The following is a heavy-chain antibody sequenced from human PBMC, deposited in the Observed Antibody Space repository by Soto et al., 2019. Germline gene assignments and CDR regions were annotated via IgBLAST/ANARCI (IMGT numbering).Heavy chain of an antibody. CDR3: ARGGAYYDSSGYPFDY. Sequence: QVQLVQSGAEVKKPGSSVKVSCKASGGTFSSYTISWVRQAPGQGLEWMGRIIPILGIANYAQKFQGRVTITADKSTSTAYMELSSLRSEDTAVYYCARGGAYYDSSGYPFDYWGQGTLVTVSS. D-gene: IGHD3-22*01. J-gene: IGHJ4*02. V-gene: IGHV1-69*02. CDR1: GGTFSSYT. CDR2: IIPILGIA.